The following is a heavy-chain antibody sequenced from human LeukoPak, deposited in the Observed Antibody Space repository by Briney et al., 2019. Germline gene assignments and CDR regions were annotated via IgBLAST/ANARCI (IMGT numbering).Heavy chain of an antibody. CDR3: ANGGLWLPTRSD. CDR1: GFTFNNSA. CDR2: ISGGGGFS. J-gene: IGHJ4*02. V-gene: IGHV3-23*01. D-gene: IGHD3-22*01. Sequence: PGGSLRLSCAASGFTFNNSAMSWVRQAPGKGLQWVSAISGGGGFSYYANSVKGRFTISRDTSRNPLYLQMNSLRAEDTAVYYCANGGLWLPTRSDWGRGTLVTVSS.